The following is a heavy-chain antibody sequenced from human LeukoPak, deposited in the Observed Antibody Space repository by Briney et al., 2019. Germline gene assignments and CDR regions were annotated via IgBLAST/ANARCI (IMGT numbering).Heavy chain of an antibody. D-gene: IGHD6-13*01. V-gene: IGHV4-59*01. CDR3: ARFSFSSSDFDY. J-gene: IGHJ4*02. Sequence: SETLSLTCTVSGGSISSYYWSWIRQPPGKGLEWIGYIYYSGSTNYNPSLKSRVTISVDTSKNQFSLKLSSVTAADTAVYYCARFSFSSSDFDYWGQGTLVTVSS. CDR2: IYYSGST. CDR1: GGSISSYY.